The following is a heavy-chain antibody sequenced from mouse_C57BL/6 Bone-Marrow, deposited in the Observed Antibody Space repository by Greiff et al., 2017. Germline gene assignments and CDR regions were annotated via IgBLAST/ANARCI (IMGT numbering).Heavy chain of an antibody. CDR1: GYTFTEYT. J-gene: IGHJ3*01. V-gene: IGHV1-62-2*01. CDR3: ARHEEDGPWFAY. CDR2: CYPGSGRI. Sequence: QVQLKQSGAELVKPGASVKLSCKASGYTFTEYTIHWVKQRSGQGLEWIGWCYPGSGRIKYNEKFKDKATLTAYKSSSTVYMELSRLTSEDSAVYFCARHEEDGPWFAYWGQGTLVPVSA. D-gene: IGHD1-1*01.